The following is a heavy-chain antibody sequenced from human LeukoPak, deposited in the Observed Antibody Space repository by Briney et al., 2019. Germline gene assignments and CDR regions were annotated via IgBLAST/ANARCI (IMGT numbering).Heavy chain of an antibody. CDR3: ARTITQMAPYVY. CDR2: ISYTGST. V-gene: IGHV4-59*11. Sequence: SETLSLTCTVSGGSMSSHYWSWIRQPPGKGLEWIGYISYTGSTNYNPSLKSRVTISVDTSKNLSSLKLTSVTAADTAVYYCARTITQMAPYVYWGQGTLVTVSS. J-gene: IGHJ4*02. CDR1: GGSMSSHY. D-gene: IGHD5-24*01.